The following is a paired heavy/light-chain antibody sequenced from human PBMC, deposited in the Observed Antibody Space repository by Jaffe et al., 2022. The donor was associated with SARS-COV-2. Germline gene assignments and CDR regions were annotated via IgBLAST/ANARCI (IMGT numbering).Heavy chain of an antibody. CDR2: ISSSSSYI. CDR1: GFTFSSYS. D-gene: IGHD3-9*01. V-gene: IGHV3-21*01. J-gene: IGHJ4*02. Sequence: EVQLVESGGGLVKPGGSLRLSCAASGFTFSSYSMNWVRQAPGKGLEWVSSISSSSSYIYYADSVKGRFTISRDNAKNSLYLQMNSLRAEDTAVYYCASSTYLGYFDWLPENYDYWGQGTLVTVSS. CDR3: ASSTYLGYFDWLPENYDY.
Light chain of an antibody. CDR3: QTWGTGIHWV. J-gene: IGLJ3*02. CDR1: SGHSSYA. CDR2: LNSDGSH. V-gene: IGLV4-69*01. Sequence: QLVLTQSPSASASLGASVKLTCTLSSGHSSYAIAWHQQQPEKGPRYLMKLNSDGSHSKGDGIPDRFSGSSSGAERYLTISSLQSEDEADYYCQTWGTGIHWVFGGGTKLTVL.